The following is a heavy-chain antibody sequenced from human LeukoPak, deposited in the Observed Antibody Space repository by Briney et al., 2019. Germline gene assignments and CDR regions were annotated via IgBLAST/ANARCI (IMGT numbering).Heavy chain of an antibody. CDR2: IYPSDSDT. CDR1: GYSFTTYW. D-gene: IGHD6-6*01. V-gene: IGHV5-51*01. CDR3: ARLGSSIAARSYYFDY. Sequence: GESLKISCNDSGYSFTTYWIAWVRQMPGKGLEWMGIIYPSDSDTRYSPSFQGQVTISVDKSISTAYLQWNSLKASDTAMYYCARLGSSIAARSYYFDYWGQGTLVTVSS. J-gene: IGHJ4*02.